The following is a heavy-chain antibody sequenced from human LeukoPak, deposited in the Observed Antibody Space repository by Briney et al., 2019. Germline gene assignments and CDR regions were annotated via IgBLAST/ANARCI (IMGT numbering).Heavy chain of an antibody. CDR1: GFTFSSYA. D-gene: IGHD3-9*01. J-gene: IGHJ5*02. Sequence: PGRSLRLSCAASGFTFSSYAMHWVRQAPGKGLEWVAVISYDGSNKYYTDSVKGRFTISRDNSKNTLYLQMNSLRAEDTAVYYCARYSAGYDILTGYFPWGQGTLVTVSS. CDR2: ISYDGSNK. CDR3: ARYSAGYDILTGYFP. V-gene: IGHV3-30*10.